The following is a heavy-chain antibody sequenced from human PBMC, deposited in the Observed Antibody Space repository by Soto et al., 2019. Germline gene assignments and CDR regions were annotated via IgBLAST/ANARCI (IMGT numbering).Heavy chain of an antibody. V-gene: IGHV3-30*18. CDR1: GFTFNTYA. CDR3: AKRGILGAQGMAYFDL. J-gene: IGHJ2*01. CDR2: ITPDGTEQ. Sequence: QVQLMESGGGVVQLGRSLRLSCAASGFTFNTYAMHWVRQAPGKGLEWVAVITPDGTEQYYADSVKGRFTISRDNSKNTLYLQMNSLGLEDMSIYHCAKRGILGAQGMAYFDLWGRGTLVTVSS. D-gene: IGHD1-26*01.